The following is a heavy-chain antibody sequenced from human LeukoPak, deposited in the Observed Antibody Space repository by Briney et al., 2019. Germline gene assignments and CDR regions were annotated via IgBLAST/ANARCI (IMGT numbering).Heavy chain of an antibody. D-gene: IGHD3-22*01. CDR3: AKTYYYDPFDF. V-gene: IGHV4-34*01. J-gene: IGHJ4*02. CDR1: GGSFSGYY. Sequence: SETLSLTCAVYGGSFSGYYWSWIRQPPGKGLEWIGEINHSGSTNYNPSLKSRVTISVDTSKNQFSLKLSSVTAADTAVYYCAKTYYYDPFDFWGQGTLVTVSS. CDR2: INHSGST.